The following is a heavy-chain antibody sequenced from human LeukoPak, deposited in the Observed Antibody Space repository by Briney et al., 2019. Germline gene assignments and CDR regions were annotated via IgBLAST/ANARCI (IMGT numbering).Heavy chain of an antibody. CDR3: AKGGEVLRNFDWFYGMDV. Sequence: GGSLRLSCAASGFTFSAYYMSWVRQAPGKGLEWVANIKQDGSEKYYVDSVKGRFTISRDNAKNSLYLQMNSLRAEDTAVYYCAKGGEVLRNFDWFYGMDVWGQGTTVTVSS. CDR1: GFTFSAYY. V-gene: IGHV3-7*03. CDR2: IKQDGSEK. D-gene: IGHD3-9*01. J-gene: IGHJ6*02.